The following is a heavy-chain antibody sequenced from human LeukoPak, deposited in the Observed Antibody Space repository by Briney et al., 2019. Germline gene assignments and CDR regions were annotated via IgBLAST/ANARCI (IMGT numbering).Heavy chain of an antibody. J-gene: IGHJ4*02. V-gene: IGHV1-46*01. CDR3: ARGPYSSSWDEDY. CDR1: GYTFTNHY. D-gene: IGHD6-13*01. Sequence: ASVKVSCKASGYTFTNHYMHWVRQAPGQGLEWMGIINPSGGRTSYAQNFQGRVTMTRDTSTSTVYMEVSSLRSEDTAVYYCARGPYSSSWDEDYWGQGTLVTVSS. CDR2: INPSGGRT.